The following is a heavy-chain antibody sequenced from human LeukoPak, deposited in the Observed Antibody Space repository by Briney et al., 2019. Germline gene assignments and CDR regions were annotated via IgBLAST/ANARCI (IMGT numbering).Heavy chain of an antibody. V-gene: IGHV1-2*02. CDR1: GYTFTVYY. CDR2: INPNSGGT. Sequence: ASVKVSCKASGYTFTVYYMHWVRQAPGQGLEWMGWINPNSGGTNYAQKFQGRVTMTRDTSISTAYMELSRLRSDDTAVYYCARVGLGYCSSTSCYRWFDPWGQGTLVTVSS. D-gene: IGHD2-2*02. J-gene: IGHJ5*02. CDR3: ARVGLGYCSSTSCYRWFDP.